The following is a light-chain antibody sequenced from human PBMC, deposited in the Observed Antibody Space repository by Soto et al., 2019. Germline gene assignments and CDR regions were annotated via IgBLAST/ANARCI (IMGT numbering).Light chain of an antibody. CDR1: QSVRSSY. V-gene: IGKV3-20*01. J-gene: IGKJ1*01. CDR2: GAS. CDR3: QQYGSSSWT. Sequence: EILLTQSPGTLSLSLGERATLSCRASQSVRSSYLAWYQQTPGQAPRLLNYGASSRATGTPDRFSGSGSGTDFPLTISMLEPEDVAVYYCQQYGSSSWTFGQGTKVDIK.